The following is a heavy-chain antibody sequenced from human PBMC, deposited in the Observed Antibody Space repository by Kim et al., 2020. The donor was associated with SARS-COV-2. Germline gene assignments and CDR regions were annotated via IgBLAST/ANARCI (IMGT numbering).Heavy chain of an antibody. D-gene: IGHD7-27*01. V-gene: IGHV4-39*07. CDR1: GDSLTSDKYY. J-gene: IGHJ4*01. Sequence: SETLSLTCAVSGDSLTSDKYYWGWVRQSPGKGLEWIANIYYIGSTFYNPYLRSRVTISLDTSKSQFSLEVNSVTAADTAIYYCVREAGDARVPYYFDSWG. CDR2: IYYIGST. CDR3: VREAGDARVPYYFDS.